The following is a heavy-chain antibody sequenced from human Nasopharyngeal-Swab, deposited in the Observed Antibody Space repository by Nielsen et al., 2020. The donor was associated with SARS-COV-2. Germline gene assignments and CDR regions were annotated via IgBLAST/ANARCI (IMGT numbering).Heavy chain of an antibody. J-gene: IGHJ6*02. CDR1: GGSFSGYY. Sequence: SETLSLTCAVYGGSFSGYYWSWIRQPPGKGLEWIGEINHSGSTNYNPSLKSRVTISVDTSKNQFSLKLSSVTAADTAVYYCASGGKTMVRGVIHARGMDVWGQWTTVTVSS. D-gene: IGHD3-10*01. CDR2: INHSGST. V-gene: IGHV4-34*01. CDR3: ASGGKTMVRGVIHARGMDV.